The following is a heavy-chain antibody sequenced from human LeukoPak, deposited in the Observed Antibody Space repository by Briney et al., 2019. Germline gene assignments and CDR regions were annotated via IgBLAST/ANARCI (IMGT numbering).Heavy chain of an antibody. D-gene: IGHD3-22*01. CDR3: ARGPYSYDSSDAFDI. CDR1: GGSISSYY. V-gene: IGHV4-4*08. CDR2: ISSSGST. Sequence: SETLSLTCTVSGGSISSYYWSWIRQPPGKGLEWIGRISSSGSTNYNPSLKSRVTISVDTSKNQFSLKLSSVTAADTAVYFCARGPYSYDSSDAFDIWGQGTMVTVSS. J-gene: IGHJ3*02.